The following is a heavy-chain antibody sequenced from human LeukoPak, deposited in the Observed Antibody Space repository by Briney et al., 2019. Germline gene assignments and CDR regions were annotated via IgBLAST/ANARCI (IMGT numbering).Heavy chain of an antibody. D-gene: IGHD6-19*01. CDR2: IIPIIGTA. J-gene: IGHJ3*02. CDR1: GGTFSSYA. Sequence: SVKVSCKASGGTFSSYAISWVRQAPGQGLEWMGGIIPIIGTANYAQKFQGRVTITADESTSTAYMELSSLRSEDTAVYYCARDGSSGWYHAFDIWGQGTMVTVSS. V-gene: IGHV1-69*13. CDR3: ARDGSSGWYHAFDI.